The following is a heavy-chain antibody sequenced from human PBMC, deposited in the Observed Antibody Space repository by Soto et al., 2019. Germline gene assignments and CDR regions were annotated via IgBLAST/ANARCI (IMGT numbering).Heavy chain of an antibody. V-gene: IGHV4-59*12. Sequence: PSETLSLTCTVSGGSISSYYWSWIRQPPGKGLEWIGYIYYSGSTNYNPSLKSRVTISVDTSKNQFSLKLNSMTVADTAVYYCARDQNYYGSGSGDYYYYGMDVWGQGTTVTVSS. CDR3: ARDQNYYGSGSGDYYYYGMDV. CDR2: IYYSGST. CDR1: GGSISSYY. J-gene: IGHJ6*02. D-gene: IGHD3-10*01.